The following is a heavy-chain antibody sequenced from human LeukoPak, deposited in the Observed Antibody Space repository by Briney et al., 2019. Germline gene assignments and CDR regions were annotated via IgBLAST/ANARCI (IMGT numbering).Heavy chain of an antibody. V-gene: IGHV3-23*01. Sequence: GGSLRLSCAASGFTFSSDAMSWVRQAPGKGLEWVSTISGSGGSTYYADSVKGRFTISRDNSKNTLYLQMNSLRAEDTAIYHCAKERSGTSAAGTNFDSWGQGTLVTVSS. CDR1: GFTFSSDA. CDR3: AKERSGTSAAGTNFDS. J-gene: IGHJ4*02. D-gene: IGHD6-13*01. CDR2: ISGSGGST.